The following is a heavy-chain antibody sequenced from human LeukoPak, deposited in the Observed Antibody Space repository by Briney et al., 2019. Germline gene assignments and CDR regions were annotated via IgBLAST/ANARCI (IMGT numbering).Heavy chain of an antibody. CDR2: ISASAGNI. D-gene: IGHD3-10*02. CDR3: AKRPAAVRGVIPYVDY. Sequence: TRGSLRLSCAASGFMFRSSSMSWVRQVPGKGLEWVSTISASAGNIYYADSVKGRFTISRDNSKNTLFLQMNSLRAEDTAIYYCAKRPAAVRGVIPYVDYWGQGTLVTVSS. J-gene: IGHJ4*02. CDR1: GFMFRSSS. V-gene: IGHV3-23*01.